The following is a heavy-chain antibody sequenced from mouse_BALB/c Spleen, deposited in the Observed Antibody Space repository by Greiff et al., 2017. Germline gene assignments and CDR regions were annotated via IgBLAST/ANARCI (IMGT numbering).Heavy chain of an antibody. D-gene: IGHD2-4*01. CDR2: ISSGSSTI. CDR3: ASRGITTGFYYAMDY. J-gene: IGHJ4*01. V-gene: IGHV5-17*02. CDR1: GFTFSSFG. Sequence: EVKLVESGGGLVQPGGSRKLSCAASGFTFSSFGMHWVRQAPEKGLEWVAYISSGSSTIYYADTVKGRFTISRDNPKNTLFLQMTSLRSEDTAMYYCASRGITTGFYYAMDYWGQGTSVTVSS.